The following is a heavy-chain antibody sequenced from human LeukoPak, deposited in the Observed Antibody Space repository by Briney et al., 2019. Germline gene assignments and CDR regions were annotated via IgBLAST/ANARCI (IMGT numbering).Heavy chain of an antibody. J-gene: IGHJ4*02. CDR2: IKSQTDGGTT. D-gene: IGHD4-17*01. CDR1: GFTFSNAW. V-gene: IGHV3-15*01. CDR3: TTGDDYGAKFGY. Sequence: PGGSLRLSCAASGFTFSNAWMNWVRQAPGKGPEWVGHIKSQTDGGTTVYAAPVKGRFTVSRDDSRNTLYLQMNSLKTEDTGVYYCTTGDDYGAKFGYWGQGTLVTVSS.